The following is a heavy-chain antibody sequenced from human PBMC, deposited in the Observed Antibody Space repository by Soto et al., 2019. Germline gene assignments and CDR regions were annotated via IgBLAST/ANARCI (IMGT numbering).Heavy chain of an antibody. CDR1: GFTFNNAW. J-gene: IGHJ4*02. V-gene: IGHV3-15*07. Sequence: PGGSLRLSCAASGFTFNNAWMNWVRQAPGKGLEWVGRIKTNNDGGATDYAALVKGRFTISRDDSKNTVYLEMNSLKTEDTAVYDCSYLGGNSPYWGQGPLVTVSS. CDR2: IKTNNDGGAT. D-gene: IGHD7-27*01. CDR3: SYLGGNSPY.